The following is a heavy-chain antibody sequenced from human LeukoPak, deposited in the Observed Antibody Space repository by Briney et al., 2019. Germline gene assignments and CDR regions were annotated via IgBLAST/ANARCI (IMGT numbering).Heavy chain of an antibody. Sequence: SETLSLTCSVSGVSASSGNYYWSWIRQPSGKGLEWIGYIHHSGGTYFNPSLNSRVTIALDRPKSQFSLKLSSVTAADTAVYYCAATLTISHFPFDYWGQGALVTVSS. V-gene: IGHV4-30-2*01. D-gene: IGHD2-2*01. CDR2: IHHSGGT. J-gene: IGHJ4*02. CDR1: GVSASSGNYY. CDR3: AATLTISHFPFDY.